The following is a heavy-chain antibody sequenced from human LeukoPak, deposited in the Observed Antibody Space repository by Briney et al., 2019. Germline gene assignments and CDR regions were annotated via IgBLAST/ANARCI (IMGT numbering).Heavy chain of an antibody. Sequence: GASVKVSCKASGYTFTSYDIHWVRQAPGQRLEWMGLINPGGDNTDYAQNFQGRVTMTSDTSARTVYMELSSLRSEDTAIYYCARIRDGYNDAYDIWGQGTVVTVPS. CDR2: INPGGDNT. CDR3: ARIRDGYNDAYDI. D-gene: IGHD5-24*01. J-gene: IGHJ3*02. CDR1: GYTFTSYD. V-gene: IGHV1-46*01.